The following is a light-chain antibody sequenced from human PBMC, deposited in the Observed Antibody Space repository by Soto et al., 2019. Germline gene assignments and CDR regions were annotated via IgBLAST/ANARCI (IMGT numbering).Light chain of an antibody. Sequence: QSALTQPASVSGSPGQSITISCTGTSSDVGRYNLVSWYQQHPGKATQLMIYEGSKRPSGVSNRFSGSKSCNTASLTISGLQAEEEADYYCCSYVSSSTFVVFGGGTKLTVL. CDR1: SSDVGRYNL. J-gene: IGLJ2*01. V-gene: IGLV2-23*03. CDR2: EGS. CDR3: CSYVSSSTFVV.